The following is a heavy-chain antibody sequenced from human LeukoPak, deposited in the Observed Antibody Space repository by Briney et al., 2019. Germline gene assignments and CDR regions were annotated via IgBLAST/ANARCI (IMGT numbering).Heavy chain of an antibody. CDR1: GYTFTSYD. Sequence: ASVKVSCKASGYTFTSYDINWVRQATGQGLEWVGWMYPDSGNTGNAQKFQGRVTMTRNTSISTAYMELNSLRSEDTAVYYCARGPKGYYYDTSSYVFDYWGQGTLVTVSS. CDR2: MYPDSGNT. V-gene: IGHV1-8*01. D-gene: IGHD3-22*01. J-gene: IGHJ4*02. CDR3: ARGPKGYYYDTSSYVFDY.